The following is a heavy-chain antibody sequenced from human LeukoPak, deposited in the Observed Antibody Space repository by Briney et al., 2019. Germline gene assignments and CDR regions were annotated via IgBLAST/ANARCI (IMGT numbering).Heavy chain of an antibody. CDR1: GGSISSYY. CDR3: VRDGGNWDVDY. V-gene: IGHV4-59*12. J-gene: IGHJ4*02. D-gene: IGHD3-16*01. CDR2: IYYSGST. Sequence: SETLSLTCTVSGGSISSYYWSWIRQPPGKGLEWIGYIYYSGSTNYNPSLKSRVTVSADMSKNQFSLNLRFVTAADTAVYFCVRDGGNWDVDYWGQGTLVTVSS.